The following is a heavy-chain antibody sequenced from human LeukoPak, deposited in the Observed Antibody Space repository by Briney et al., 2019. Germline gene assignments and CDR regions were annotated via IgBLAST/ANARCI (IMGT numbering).Heavy chain of an antibody. CDR1: GFTVSSNY. D-gene: IGHD6-6*01. V-gene: IGHV3-66*02. J-gene: IGHJ5*02. Sequence: SGGSLRLSCAASGFTVSSNYMSWVRQAPGKGLEWVSVIYSGGSTYYADSVKGRFTISRDNSKNTLYPQMNSLRAEDTAVYYCAREYSSSYGANWFDPWGQGTLVAVSS. CDR2: IYSGGST. CDR3: AREYSSSYGANWFDP.